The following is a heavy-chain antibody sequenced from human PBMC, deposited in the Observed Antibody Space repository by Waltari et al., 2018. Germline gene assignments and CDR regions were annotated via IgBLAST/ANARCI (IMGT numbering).Heavy chain of an antibody. CDR3: ARQSIAARRPIDY. CDR1: GFTFRSYS. D-gene: IGHD6-6*01. Sequence: EVQLVESGGGLVQPGGSLRLPCAASGFTFRSYSMNWVRQAPGKGLEWVSYISSSSSTIYYADSVKGRFTISRDNAKNSLYLQMNSLRAEDTAVYYCARQSIAARRPIDYWGQGTLVTVSS. CDR2: ISSSSSTI. V-gene: IGHV3-48*01. J-gene: IGHJ4*02.